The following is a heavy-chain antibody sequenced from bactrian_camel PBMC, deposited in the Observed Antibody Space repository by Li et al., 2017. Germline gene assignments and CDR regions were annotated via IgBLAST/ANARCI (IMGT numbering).Heavy chain of an antibody. J-gene: IGHJ4*01. CDR3: ATDWRGMAWPPHSGDYNY. Sequence: HVQLVESGGGSVQTGGSLRLSCTTSGAPFDAGDMGWYRQAPGIECKLISTIVFGGSTFYSDSVKGRFTISHDKSKNTAYLQMNDLRPEDTAMYYCATDWRGMAWPPHSGDYNYWGQGTQVTVS. D-gene: IGHD1*01. CDR2: IVFGGST. CDR1: GAPFDAGD. V-gene: IGHV3S57*01.